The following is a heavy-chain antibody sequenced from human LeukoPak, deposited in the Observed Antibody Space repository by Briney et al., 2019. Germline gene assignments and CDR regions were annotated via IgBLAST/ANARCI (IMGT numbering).Heavy chain of an antibody. Sequence: PGGSLRLSCAASGFTFSSYSMNWVRQAPGKGLEWVSSISSSSSYIYYADSVNGRFTISRDNAKNSLYLQMNSLRAEDTAVYYCARDLMTTVTGNWFDPWGQGTLVTVSS. CDR1: GFTFSSYS. CDR3: ARDLMTTVTGNWFDP. V-gene: IGHV3-21*01. J-gene: IGHJ5*02. CDR2: ISSSSSYI. D-gene: IGHD4-17*01.